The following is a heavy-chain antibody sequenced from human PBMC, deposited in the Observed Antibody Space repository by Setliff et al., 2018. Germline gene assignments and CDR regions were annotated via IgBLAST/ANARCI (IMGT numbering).Heavy chain of an antibody. CDR1: GFTVSSNY. J-gene: IGHJ5*02. V-gene: IGHV3-53*01. Sequence: PGGSLRLSCAASGFTVSSNYMSWVRQAPGKGLEWVSIIYRGGNTYYADSVKGRFTISRDSSKNTLYLQMNGLRAEDTAVYYCAKNGFGVVALGVNNWFDPWGQGTLVTVSS. CDR2: IYRGGNT. CDR3: AKNGFGVVALGVNNWFDP. D-gene: IGHD3-10*01.